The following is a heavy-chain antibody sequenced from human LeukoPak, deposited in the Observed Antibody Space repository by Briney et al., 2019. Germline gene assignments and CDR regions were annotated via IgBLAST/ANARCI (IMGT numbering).Heavy chain of an antibody. CDR2: INHSGST. J-gene: IGHJ4*02. Sequence: PSETLSLTCAVYGGSFSGYYWSWIRQPPGKGLEWIGEINHSGSTNYNPSLKSRVTISVDTSKNQFSLKLSSVTAADTAVYYCARTRFGELSDYWGQGTLVTVSS. V-gene: IGHV4-34*01. D-gene: IGHD3-10*01. CDR3: ARTRFGELSDY. CDR1: GGSFSGYY.